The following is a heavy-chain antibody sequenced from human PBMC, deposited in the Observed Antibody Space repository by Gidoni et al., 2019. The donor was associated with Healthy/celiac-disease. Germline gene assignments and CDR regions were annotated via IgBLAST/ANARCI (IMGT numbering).Heavy chain of an antibody. V-gene: IGHV3-33*08. J-gene: IGHJ3*02. Sequence: QVQLVESGGGVVQPGRSLRLSCAASGFTFSRYGMHWVRQAPGKGLEWVAVIWYDGSNKYYADSVKGRFTISRDNSKNTLYLQMNSLRAEDTAVYYCARWNRVSDAFDIWGQGTMVTVSS. CDR3: ARWNRVSDAFDI. CDR1: GFTFSRYG. CDR2: IWYDGSNK. D-gene: IGHD1-1*01.